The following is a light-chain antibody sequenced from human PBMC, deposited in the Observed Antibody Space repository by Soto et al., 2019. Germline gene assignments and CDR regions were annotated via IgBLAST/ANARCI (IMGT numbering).Light chain of an antibody. CDR3: CAYTTSSTVL. V-gene: IGLV2-14*01. CDR1: SSDVGAYNY. Sequence: QSALTQPASVSGSPGQSITISCTGTSSDVGAYNYFSWYRQDAGKAPKLMIYDVSNRPSGVSDRFSGSNSGNTASLTISGLQADDEADYYCCAYTTSSTVLFGGGTKVTVL. J-gene: IGLJ3*02. CDR2: DVS.